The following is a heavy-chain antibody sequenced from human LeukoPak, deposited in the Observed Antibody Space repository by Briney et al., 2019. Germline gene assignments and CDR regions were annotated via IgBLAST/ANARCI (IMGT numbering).Heavy chain of an antibody. CDR1: GFTFSSYA. CDR2: ISGSGGST. D-gene: IGHD6-19*01. CDR3: AKDVEQWRSLHYFDY. V-gene: IGHV3-23*01. J-gene: IGHJ4*02. Sequence: GGSLRLSCAASGFTFSSYAMSWVRQAPGKGLEWVSAISGSGGSTYYAGSVKGRFTISRDNSKNTLYLQMNSLRAEDTAVYYCAKDVEQWRSLHYFDYWGQGTLVTVSS.